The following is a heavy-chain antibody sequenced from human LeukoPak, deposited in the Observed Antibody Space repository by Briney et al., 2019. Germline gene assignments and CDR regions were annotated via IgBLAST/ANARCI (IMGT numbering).Heavy chain of an antibody. Sequence: ASVKVSRKASGYTFTGHYMHWVRQAPGQGLEWMGWINLHSGGTNYAQNFQGRVIMTGDTSISTAYMELSRLRSDDTAVYYCARGRATDFFDYWGQGTLVTVSS. D-gene: IGHD1-26*01. V-gene: IGHV1-2*02. J-gene: IGHJ4*02. CDR2: INLHSGGT. CDR1: GYTFTGHY. CDR3: ARGRATDFFDY.